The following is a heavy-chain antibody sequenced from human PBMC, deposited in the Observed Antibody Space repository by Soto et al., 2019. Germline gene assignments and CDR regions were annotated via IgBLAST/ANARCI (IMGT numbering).Heavy chain of an antibody. Sequence: QVQLVQSGAEMKKPGSSVKVSCKASGGTFSSYAISWVRQAPGQGLEWMGGIIPIFGTADYAQKFQGRVTITADESTSTDYMELSSLRSEDTAVYYCARHVPAAGYYYGMDVWGQGTTVTVSS. CDR2: IIPIFGTA. CDR3: ARHVPAAGYYYGMDV. CDR1: GGTFSSYA. J-gene: IGHJ6*02. D-gene: IGHD2-2*01. V-gene: IGHV1-69*12.